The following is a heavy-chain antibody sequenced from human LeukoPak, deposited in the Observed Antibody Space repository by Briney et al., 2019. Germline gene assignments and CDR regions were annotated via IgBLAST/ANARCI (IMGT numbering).Heavy chain of an antibody. Sequence: SETLSLTCTVSGGSISSSSYYWGWIRQPPGKGLEWIGSIYYSGSTYYNPSLKSRVTISVDTSKNQFSLKLSSVPAADTAVYYCARLTWGDIVVVITLSRAFDIWGQGTMVTVSS. CDR3: ARLTWGDIVVVITLSRAFDI. CDR2: IYYSGST. D-gene: IGHD3-22*01. V-gene: IGHV4-39*01. CDR1: GGSISSSSYY. J-gene: IGHJ3*02.